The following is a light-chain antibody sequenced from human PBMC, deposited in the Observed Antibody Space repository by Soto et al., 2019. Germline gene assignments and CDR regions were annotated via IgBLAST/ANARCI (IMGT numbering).Light chain of an antibody. CDR3: QQYGSSGT. Sequence: IVLTQSPATVSLSPGERATLSCRASQSVSHNYLAWYQPKPGQDPRLRIYGASNRATGIPDRFSGSGSGTDFTLTISRLEPEDFAVYYCQQYGSSGTFGQGTKV. V-gene: IGKV3-20*01. J-gene: IGKJ1*01. CDR2: GAS. CDR1: QSVSHNY.